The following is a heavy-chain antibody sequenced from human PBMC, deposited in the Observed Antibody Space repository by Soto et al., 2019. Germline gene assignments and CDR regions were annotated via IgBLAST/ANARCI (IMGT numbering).Heavy chain of an antibody. D-gene: IGHD2-2*01. J-gene: IGHJ5*02. CDR1: GYIFTSYY. CDR3: ARVMPRREFVP. Sequence: QVLLVQSGAEVKRPGTSVKVSCKASGYIFTSYYVHWVRQVPGQGLEWMGWINPNTGGTNYAQRFEGTVTMTRDTSISTAYMELSRLTSADTALYFCARVMPRREFVPLGQGTLVTVSS. V-gene: IGHV1-2*02. CDR2: INPNTGGT.